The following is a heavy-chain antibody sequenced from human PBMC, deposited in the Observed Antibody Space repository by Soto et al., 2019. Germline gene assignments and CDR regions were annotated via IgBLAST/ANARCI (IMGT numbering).Heavy chain of an antibody. CDR1: GGSISSSSFY. D-gene: IGHD1-26*01. CDR2: INYSGST. Sequence: SETLSLTCTVSGGSISSSSFYWGWIRQPPGKGLQWIGAINYSGSTYYNPSLKSRVTISVDTSKSQFSLDLSSVTAADTALYFCARQSGSYGLYFYGLDVWGQGTKVTVSS. V-gene: IGHV4-39*01. CDR3: ARQSGSYGLYFYGLDV. J-gene: IGHJ6*02.